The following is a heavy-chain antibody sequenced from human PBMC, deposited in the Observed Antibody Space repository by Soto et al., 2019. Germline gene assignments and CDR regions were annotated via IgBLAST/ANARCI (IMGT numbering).Heavy chain of an antibody. CDR1: GGSFSSYA. CDR3: ARAGPVAGNHAFDI. D-gene: IGHD6-19*01. V-gene: IGHV1-69*06. J-gene: IGHJ3*02. Sequence: QVQLVQSGAEVKKPRSSVKVSCKASGGSFSSYAISWVRQAPVQGLEWMGGIIPIFGTATYAQKFQGRVTIIEDKSTSTAYMELSSLRSEDTAVYYCARAGPVAGNHAFDIWGQGTLVTVSS. CDR2: IIPIFGTA.